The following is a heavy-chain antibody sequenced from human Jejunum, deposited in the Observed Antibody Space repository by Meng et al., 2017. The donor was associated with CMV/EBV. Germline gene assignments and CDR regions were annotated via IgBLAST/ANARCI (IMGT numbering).Heavy chain of an antibody. CDR1: GYTFTVYT. V-gene: IGHV1-2*06. D-gene: IGHD7-27*01. Sequence: KVSCKTSGYTFTVYTSHWARQAPGQGLEWMGRINVNSGDTYYAQKFQGRVTMTRDTSISTAYMELSGLKSDDTAIYYCARDNWGSDYWGQGTLVTVSS. CDR3: ARDNWGSDY. CDR2: INVNSGDT. J-gene: IGHJ4*02.